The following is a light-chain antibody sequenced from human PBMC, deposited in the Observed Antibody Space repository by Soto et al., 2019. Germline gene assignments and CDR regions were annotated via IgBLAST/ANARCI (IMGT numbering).Light chain of an antibody. V-gene: IGKV1-5*03. J-gene: IGKJ4*01. CDR3: QQHGNRLPLT. CDR2: KAS. Sequence: DIQMTQSAATLSASVGDRVTITCRASQNINTWLAWYQQKPGKAPKLLIRKASMLESGVPSRFSGSGSGTDFTLTSSIQPQDFVVYYCQQHGNRLPLTFGGGTKVDIK. CDR1: QNINTW.